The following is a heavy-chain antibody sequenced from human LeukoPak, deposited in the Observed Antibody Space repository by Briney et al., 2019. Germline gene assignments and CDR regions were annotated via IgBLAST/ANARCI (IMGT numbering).Heavy chain of an antibody. CDR1: GGSISGSY. Sequence: SETLSLTCTVSGGSISGSYWSWIRQPPGKGLEWIAYMYNSGSTNYNPSLKSRVTISVDTSKNQFSLKLSSVTAADTAVYYCARSTAGTFDFDYWGQGTLVTVSS. CDR2: MYNSGST. CDR3: ARSTAGTFDFDY. V-gene: IGHV4-59*08. D-gene: IGHD6-19*01. J-gene: IGHJ4*02.